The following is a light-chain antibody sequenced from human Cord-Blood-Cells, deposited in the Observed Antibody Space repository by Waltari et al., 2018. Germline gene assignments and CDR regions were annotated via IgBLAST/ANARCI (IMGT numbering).Light chain of an antibody. Sequence: QSALTQPASVSGSPGQSTTTSCTGTSSAVGGDNYVSWYQQHPGKAPKLMIYAVSNRPSGVSNRFSGSKSGNTASLTISGLQAEDEADYYCSSYTSSSTYVFGTGTKVTVL. V-gene: IGLV2-14*01. CDR3: SSYTSSSTYV. CDR1: SSAVGGDNY. CDR2: AVS. J-gene: IGLJ1*01.